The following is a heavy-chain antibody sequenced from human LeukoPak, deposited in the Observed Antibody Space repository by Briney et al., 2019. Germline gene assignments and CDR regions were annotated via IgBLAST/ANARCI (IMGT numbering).Heavy chain of an antibody. Sequence: TGGSLRLSCAASGFSFSSYGMHWVRQAPGKGLEYVSAINSNGGSTYYAKSVKGRFTISRDNSRSTLYLQMGSLRAEDMAVYYCAREPADDYYYYGMDVWGQGTTVTVSS. CDR2: INSNGGST. V-gene: IGHV3-64*01. J-gene: IGHJ6*02. D-gene: IGHD2-2*01. CDR1: GFSFSSYG. CDR3: AREPADDYYYYGMDV.